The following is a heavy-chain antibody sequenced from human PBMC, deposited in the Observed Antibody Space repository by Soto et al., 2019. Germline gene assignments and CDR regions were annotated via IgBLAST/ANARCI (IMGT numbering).Heavy chain of an antibody. D-gene: IGHD3-9*01. J-gene: IGHJ6*02. CDR2: INAGNGNT. V-gene: IGHV1-3*01. Sequence: ASVKVSCKASGYTFTSYAMDWVRQAPGQRLEWMGWINAGNGNTKYSQKFQGRVTITRDTSASTAYMELSSLRSEDTAVYYCARGSYYDILTGSRRNYYGMDVWGQGTTVTVSS. CDR1: GYTFTSYA. CDR3: ARGSYYDILTGSRRNYYGMDV.